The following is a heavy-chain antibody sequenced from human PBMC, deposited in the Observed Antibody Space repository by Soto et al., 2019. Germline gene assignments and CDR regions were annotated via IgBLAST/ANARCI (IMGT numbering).Heavy chain of an antibody. CDR3: ARDRVTTFRFTSSYYGMDV. CDR2: IYYSGST. D-gene: IGHD4-17*01. J-gene: IGHJ6*02. CDR1: GGTISSGDYY. V-gene: IGHV4-30-4*01. Sequence: QVQLQESGPALVKPSQTLSLTCTVSGGTISSGDYYWSWIRQPPGKGLEWIGYIYYSGSTYYNPSLKSRVTISVDTSKNQFTLKLSSVTAADTAVYYCARDRVTTFRFTSSYYGMDVWGQGTTVTVSS.